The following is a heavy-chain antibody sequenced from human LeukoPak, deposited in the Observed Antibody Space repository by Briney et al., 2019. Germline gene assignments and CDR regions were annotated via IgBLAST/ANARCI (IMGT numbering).Heavy chain of an antibody. Sequence: SETLSLTCTVSGGSVSSGSYYWSWIRQPPGKGLEWIGYIYYSGSTNYNPSLKSRVTISADTSKNQFSLKLSSVTAADTAVYYCAREGLASMVRGIIPYWGQGTLVTVSS. D-gene: IGHD3-10*01. CDR1: GGSVSSGSYY. CDR3: AREGLASMVRGIIPY. CDR2: IYYSGST. J-gene: IGHJ4*02. V-gene: IGHV4-61*01.